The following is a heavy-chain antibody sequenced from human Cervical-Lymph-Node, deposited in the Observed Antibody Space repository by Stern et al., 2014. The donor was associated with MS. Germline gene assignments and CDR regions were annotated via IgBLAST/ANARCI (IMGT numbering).Heavy chain of an antibody. CDR2: IYYIGTT. J-gene: IGHJ4*02. Sequence: VQLVESGPGLVQPSETLSITCTVSGGSISNYYWSWIRQPPGKGLEWIGYIYYIGTTNSNPSLKSRVIISVDTSKNQFSLRLSSVSVADTAVYYCARHGDTSFVYWGQGTLVTISS. CDR1: GGSISNYY. V-gene: IGHV4-59*08. D-gene: IGHD2-21*02. CDR3: ARHGDTSFVY.